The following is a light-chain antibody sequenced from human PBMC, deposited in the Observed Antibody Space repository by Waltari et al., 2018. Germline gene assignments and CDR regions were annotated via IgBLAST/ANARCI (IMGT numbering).Light chain of an antibody. CDR3: QQYYSALWT. V-gene: IGKV4-1*01. Sequence: DIVMTQSPDSLPVSLGERATMNCKSSQSVLYSSNNKNYLAWYQQKPGQPPKLLIHWAATRESGVPDRFSGSGSGTDFTLTISSLQAEDVAVYYCQQYYSALWTCGQGTKVEIK. CDR1: QSVLYSSNNKNY. CDR2: WAA. J-gene: IGKJ1*01.